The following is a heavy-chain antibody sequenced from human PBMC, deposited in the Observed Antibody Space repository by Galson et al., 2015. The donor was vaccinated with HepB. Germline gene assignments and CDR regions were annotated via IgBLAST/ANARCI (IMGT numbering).Heavy chain of an antibody. D-gene: IGHD3-22*01. J-gene: IGHJ3*02. Sequence: SLRLSCAGSGFTFSSYWMTWVRQAPGRGLEWVANIKQDGSEKYYVDSVKGRFTISRDNAKNSLYLQMNSLRAEDTAVYYCAKGCYYDSSGYFIFAFNIWGQGTMVTVSS. CDR3: AKGCYYDSSGYFIFAFNI. V-gene: IGHV3-7*03. CDR1: GFTFSSYW. CDR2: IKQDGSEK.